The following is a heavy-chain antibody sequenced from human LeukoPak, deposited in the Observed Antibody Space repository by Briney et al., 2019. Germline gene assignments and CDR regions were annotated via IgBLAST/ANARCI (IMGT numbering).Heavy chain of an antibody. D-gene: IGHD4-17*01. V-gene: IGHV3-15*01. CDR3: AAQGGSGDLRY. Sequence: GGSLRLSCAASGFTFTNAWMTWVRQAPGKGLEWVGRVKTKTDGGTIDYATSVKGRFTVSRDDSINTLYLQMSSLKTEDTAVYYCAAQGGSGDLRYWGQGTLVTVSS. J-gene: IGHJ4*02. CDR2: VKTKTDGGTI. CDR1: GFTFTNAW.